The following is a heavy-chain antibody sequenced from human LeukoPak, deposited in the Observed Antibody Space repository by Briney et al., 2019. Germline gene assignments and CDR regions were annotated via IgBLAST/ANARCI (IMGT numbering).Heavy chain of an antibody. CDR1: GFTFSSYG. CDR2: VSYDGTTK. J-gene: IGHJ4*02. CDR3: AKSGTKYSSSNFDY. V-gene: IGHV3-30*18. D-gene: IGHD6-6*01. Sequence: GRSLRLSCAASGFTFSSYGMHWVRQAPGKGLEWVAVVSYDGTTKYYADSVKGRVTVSRDNSKNMLYLQMNTLRPEDTAFYYCAKSGTKYSSSNFDYWGQGTLVTVSS.